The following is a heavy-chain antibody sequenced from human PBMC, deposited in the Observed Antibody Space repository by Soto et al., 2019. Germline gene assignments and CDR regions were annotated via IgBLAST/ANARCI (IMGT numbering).Heavy chain of an antibody. CDR3: ARGCGTTGTTISLDYYGMDV. CDR1: GGTFSSYT. Sequence: QVQLVQSGAAVKKPGSSVKVSCKASGGTFSSYTISWVRQAPGQGLEWMGRIIPILGIANYAEKFQGRVTITADKSTSTAYMELSSLRSEDTAVYYCARGCGTTGTTISLDYYGMDVWGQGTTVTVSS. D-gene: IGHD1-1*01. V-gene: IGHV1-69*02. CDR2: IIPILGIA. J-gene: IGHJ6*02.